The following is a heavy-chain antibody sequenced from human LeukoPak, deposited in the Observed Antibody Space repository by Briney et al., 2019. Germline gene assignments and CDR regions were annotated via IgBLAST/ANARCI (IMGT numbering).Heavy chain of an antibody. CDR3: ARGRRDGYNFDFDY. CDR2: TSGGGGST. J-gene: IGHJ4*02. Sequence: GGSLRLSCAASGFTFSSYAMNWVRQAPGKGLEWVSTTSGGGGSTYYADSVKGRFTISRDNSKNTLYLQMNSLRAEDTAVYYCARGRRDGYNFDFDYWGQGTLVTVSS. D-gene: IGHD5-24*01. V-gene: IGHV3-23*01. CDR1: GFTFSSYA.